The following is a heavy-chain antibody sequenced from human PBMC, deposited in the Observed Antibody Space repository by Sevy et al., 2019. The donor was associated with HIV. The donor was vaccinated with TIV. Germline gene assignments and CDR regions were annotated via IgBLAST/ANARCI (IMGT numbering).Heavy chain of an antibody. CDR3: ARTPRRRLPLVY. J-gene: IGHJ4*02. CDR1: GESFSGYY. CDR2: INHSGGT. V-gene: IGHV4-34*01. Sequence: SETLSLTCAVYGESFSGYYWSWIRQPPGKGLEWIGEINHSGGTNYNPSLKSRVTISVDTSKNQVSLKLSSVTAADTAVYYCARTPRRRLPLVYWGQGTLVTVSS. D-gene: IGHD2-15*01.